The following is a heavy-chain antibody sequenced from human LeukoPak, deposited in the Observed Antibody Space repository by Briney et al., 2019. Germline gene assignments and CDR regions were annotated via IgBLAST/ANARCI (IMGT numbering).Heavy chain of an antibody. Sequence: GGSLRLSCAASGFTFSNYAMSWVRQAPGKGLEWASVISGGGGSSYYVDSVKGRFTISRDNSKNTLYLQLNSLRAEDTAVYYCAKERSSSGYFDYWGQGTLVTVSS. V-gene: IGHV3-23*01. CDR3: AKERSSSGYFDY. J-gene: IGHJ4*02. CDR2: ISGGGGSS. D-gene: IGHD6-25*01. CDR1: GFTFSNYA.